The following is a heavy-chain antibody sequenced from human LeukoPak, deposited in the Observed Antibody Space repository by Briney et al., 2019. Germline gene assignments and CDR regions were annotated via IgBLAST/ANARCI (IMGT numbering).Heavy chain of an antibody. CDR1: GYTFTSYG. D-gene: IGHD3-3*01. CDR2: ISAYNGNT. J-gene: IGHJ5*02. CDR3: ARAHYDFWSGSHSRFDP. V-gene: IGHV1-18*01. Sequence: ASVKVSCKASGYTFTSYGISWVRQAPEQGLEWIGWISAYNGNTNYAQKLQGRVTMTTDTSTSTAYMELRSLRSDDTAVYYCARAHYDFWSGSHSRFDPWGQGTLVTVSS.